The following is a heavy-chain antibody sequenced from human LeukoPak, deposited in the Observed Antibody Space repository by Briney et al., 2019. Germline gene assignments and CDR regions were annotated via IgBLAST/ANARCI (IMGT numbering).Heavy chain of an antibody. D-gene: IGHD3-22*01. CDR1: GGSISSYY. CDR2: IYYSGST. Sequence: SETLSLTCTVSGGSISSYYWSLIRQPPGKGLEWIGYIYYSGSTNYNPSLKSRVTISVDTSKNQFSLKLSSVTAADTAVYYCARAQNYYDSSGYLFDYWGQGTLVTVSS. J-gene: IGHJ4*02. V-gene: IGHV4-59*01. CDR3: ARAQNYYDSSGYLFDY.